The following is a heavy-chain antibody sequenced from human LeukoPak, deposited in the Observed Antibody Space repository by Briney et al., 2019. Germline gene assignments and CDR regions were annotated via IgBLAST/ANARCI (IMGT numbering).Heavy chain of an antibody. Sequence: SETLSLTCAVYCGSFSGYYWSWIRQPPGKGLEWIGEINHSGSTNYNPSLKSRVTISVDTSKNQFSLKLSSVTAADTAVYYCARARANWGSNDAFDIWGQGTMVTVSS. CDR1: CGSFSGYY. CDR2: INHSGST. V-gene: IGHV4-34*01. J-gene: IGHJ3*02. D-gene: IGHD7-27*01. CDR3: ARARANWGSNDAFDI.